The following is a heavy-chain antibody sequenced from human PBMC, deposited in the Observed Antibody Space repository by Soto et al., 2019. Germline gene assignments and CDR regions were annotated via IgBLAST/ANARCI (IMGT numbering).Heavy chain of an antibody. V-gene: IGHV3-23*01. D-gene: IGHD3-9*01. Sequence: GGSLRLSCAASGFTFSSYAMRWVRQAPGKGLECISAISGSGADTHYADSVKGRFSISRDNSKNTLYLQMNSLRAEDTAVYYCAKGISTPLYYFDSWGQGTLVTVSS. CDR1: GFTFSSYA. CDR2: ISGSGADT. CDR3: AKGISTPLYYFDS. J-gene: IGHJ4*02.